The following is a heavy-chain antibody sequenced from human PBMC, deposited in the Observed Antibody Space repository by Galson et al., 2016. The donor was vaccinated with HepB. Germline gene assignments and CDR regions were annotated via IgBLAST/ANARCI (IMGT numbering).Heavy chain of an antibody. CDR2: IFGGGGIT. Sequence: SLRLSCAASGFSFTTYAMSWVRQAPGKGLEWVSAIFGGGGITYYADSVRGRFTISRDNSKNTLYLQMSGLRAEDTAIYYCAKTTVTYHFFDSWGQGTLVTVSS. CDR1: GFSFTTYA. D-gene: IGHD4-17*01. V-gene: IGHV3-23*01. CDR3: AKTTVTYHFFDS. J-gene: IGHJ4*02.